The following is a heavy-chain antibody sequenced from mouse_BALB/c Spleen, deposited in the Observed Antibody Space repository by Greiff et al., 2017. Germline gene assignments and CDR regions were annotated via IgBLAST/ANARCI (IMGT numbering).Heavy chain of an antibody. CDR1: GFSLTGYG. CDR3: ARESSYYYGSSYDAMDY. CDR2: IWGDGST. V-gene: IGHV2-6-7*01. J-gene: IGHJ4*01. Sequence: QVQLQQSGPGLVAPSQSLSITCTVSGFSLTGYGVNWVRQPPGKGLEWLGMIWGDGSTDYNSALKSRLSISKDNSKSQVFLKMNSLQTDDTARYYCARESSYYYGSSYDAMDYWGQGTSVTVSS. D-gene: IGHD1-1*01.